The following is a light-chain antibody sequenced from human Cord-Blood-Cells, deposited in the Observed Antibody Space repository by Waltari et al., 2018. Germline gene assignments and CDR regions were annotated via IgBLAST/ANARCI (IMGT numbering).Light chain of an antibody. V-gene: IGKV1-12*01. CDR3: QQANSFLT. CDR1: QGISSW. Sequence: DIQMTQSPSSVSASVGDRVTITCRASQGISSWLAWCQQKPGKAPKFLIYAASSSQSGVPSRFSGSGSGTDFTLTISSLQPEDFATYYCQQANSFLTFGPGPKWISN. CDR2: AAS. J-gene: IGKJ3*01.